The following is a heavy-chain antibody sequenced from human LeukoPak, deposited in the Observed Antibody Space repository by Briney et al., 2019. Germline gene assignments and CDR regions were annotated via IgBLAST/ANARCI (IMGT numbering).Heavy chain of an antibody. CDR2: IYYSGST. J-gene: IGHJ3*02. D-gene: IGHD2-2*02. CDR1: GGSISSGGYY. V-gene: IGHV4-31*03. CDR3: ARLICSSTSCYTGGDAFDI. Sequence: SQTLSLTCTVSGGSISSGGYYWSWIRQHPGKGLEWIGYIYYSGSTYYNPSLKSRVTISVDTSKNQFSLKLSSVTAADTAVYYCARLICSSTSCYTGGDAFDIWGQGTMVTVSS.